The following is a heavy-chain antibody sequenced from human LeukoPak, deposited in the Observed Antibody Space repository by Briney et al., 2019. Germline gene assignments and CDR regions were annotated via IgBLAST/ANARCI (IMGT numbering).Heavy chain of an antibody. Sequence: ASVKVSCKASGCTFTSYGISWVRQAPGQGLEWMGGIIPIFGTANYAQKFQGRVTITADESTSTAYMELSSLRSEDTAVYYCARAGLSGWLYYFDYWGQGTLVTVSS. D-gene: IGHD6-19*01. CDR1: GCTFTSYG. V-gene: IGHV1-69*13. J-gene: IGHJ4*02. CDR2: IIPIFGTA. CDR3: ARAGLSGWLYYFDY.